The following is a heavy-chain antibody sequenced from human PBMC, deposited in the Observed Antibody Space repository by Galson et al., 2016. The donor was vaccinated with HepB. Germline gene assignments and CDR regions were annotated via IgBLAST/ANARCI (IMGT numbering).Heavy chain of an antibody. V-gene: IGHV4-39*07. Sequence: SETLSLTCTVSGGSISSGSYYWGWIRQPPGKGLEWIGSIYYSGSTYYNPSLKSRVTISVDTSKNQFSLKLSSVTAADTAVYYCARDVTLGVWGKGTTVTVSS. J-gene: IGHJ6*04. D-gene: IGHD2-21*02. CDR1: GGSISSGSYY. CDR3: ARDVTLGV. CDR2: IYYSGST.